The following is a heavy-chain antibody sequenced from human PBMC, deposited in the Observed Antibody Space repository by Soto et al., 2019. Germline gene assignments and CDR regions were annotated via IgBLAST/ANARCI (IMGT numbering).Heavy chain of an antibody. D-gene: IGHD3-3*01. CDR1: GFTFSSYG. J-gene: IGHJ4*02. V-gene: IGHV3-33*01. CDR3: ASNPSLEWLLNY. CDR2: IWYDGSNK. Sequence: QVQLVESGGGVVQPGRSLRLSCAASGFTFSSYGMHWVRQAPGKGLEWVAVIWYDGSNKYYADSVKGRFTISRDNSKNPLYLQMNSLRAEDTAVYDCASNPSLEWLLNYWGQGTLVTVSS.